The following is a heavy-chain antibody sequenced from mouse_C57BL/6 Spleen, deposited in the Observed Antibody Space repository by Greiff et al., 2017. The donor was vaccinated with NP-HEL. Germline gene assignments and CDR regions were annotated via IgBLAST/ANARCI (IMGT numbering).Heavy chain of an antibody. Sequence: EVNLVESGGGLVQPGGSLKLSCAASGFTFSDYYMYWVRQTPEKRLEWVAYISNGGGSTYYPDTVKGRFTISRDNAKNTLYLQMSRLKSEDTAMYYCASTAWFAYWGQGTLVTVSA. CDR2: ISNGGGST. CDR3: ASTAWFAY. V-gene: IGHV5-12*01. J-gene: IGHJ3*01. CDR1: GFTFSDYY.